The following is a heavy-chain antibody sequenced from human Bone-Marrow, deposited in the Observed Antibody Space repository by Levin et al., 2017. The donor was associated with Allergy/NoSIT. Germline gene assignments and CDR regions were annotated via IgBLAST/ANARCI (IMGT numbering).Heavy chain of an antibody. CDR1: GGTFSNYA. Sequence: SVKVSCKASGGTFSNYAVSWVRRAPGQGLEYMGGIIPIFDTTKYAQKFQGRLTITADESTRTVYMELSSLRSEDTALYYCARLVDGFNMWGQGTLIAVSS. J-gene: IGHJ3*02. CDR2: IIPIFDTT. CDR3: ARLVDGFNM. V-gene: IGHV1-69*13.